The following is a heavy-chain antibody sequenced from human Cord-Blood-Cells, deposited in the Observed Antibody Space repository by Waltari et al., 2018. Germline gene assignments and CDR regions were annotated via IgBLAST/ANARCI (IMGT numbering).Heavy chain of an antibody. CDR1: GGPLGSAS. V-gene: IGHV4-59*01. CDR3: ARGRIAAARTYGMDV. D-gene: IGHD6-13*01. CDR2: TYYSGST. Sequence: QVQLQESGPGLVKPSETLSLTRPVSGGPLGSASRSWMRHPPGKALECIGYTYYSGSTNYNHSLKSRVTISVDTSKNQFSLKLSSVTAADTAVYYCARGRIAAARTYGMDVWGQGTTVTVSS. J-gene: IGHJ6*02.